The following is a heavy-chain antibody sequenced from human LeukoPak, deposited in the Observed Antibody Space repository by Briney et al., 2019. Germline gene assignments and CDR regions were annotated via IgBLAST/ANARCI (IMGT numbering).Heavy chain of an antibody. V-gene: IGHV4-59*01. CDR3: ARGREIAAGDY. Sequence: SETLSLTCTVSGVSISSYYWSWIRQPPGKGLEWIGYIYYSGSTNYNPSLKSRVTISVDTPKNQFPLKLSSVTAADTAVYYCARGREIAAGDYWGQGTLVTVSS. CDR2: IYYSGST. D-gene: IGHD6-25*01. CDR1: GVSISSYY. J-gene: IGHJ4*02.